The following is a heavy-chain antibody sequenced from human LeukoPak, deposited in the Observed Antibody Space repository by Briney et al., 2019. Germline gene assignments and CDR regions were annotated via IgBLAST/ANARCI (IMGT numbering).Heavy chain of an antibody. CDR3: AKVNWNSGPGVY. CDR2: ISGGTT. V-gene: IGHV3-23*01. CDR1: GFTLSNYD. D-gene: IGHD1-20*01. Sequence: GGSLRLSCAASGFTLSNYDVNWVRQAPGKGLEWVSGISGGTTYYGDSVKGRFTISRDTSKNTLYLQMNSLRVEDTAVYYCAKVNWNSGPGVYWGQGTLVTVSS. J-gene: IGHJ4*02.